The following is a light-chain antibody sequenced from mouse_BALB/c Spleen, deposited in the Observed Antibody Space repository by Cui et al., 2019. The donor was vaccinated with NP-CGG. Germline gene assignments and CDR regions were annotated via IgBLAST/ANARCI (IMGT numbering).Light chain of an antibody. Sequence: HAVVTPEPALTTSPGETVTLTCRSSTGVVTTSNYANWIQEKPDHLFTGLIGDTNNRVPGVPARFSGSLIGDKAALTITGAQTEDEAIYFCALWYSNHWVFGGGTKLTVL. CDR1: TGVVTTSNY. J-gene: IGLJ1*01. CDR2: DTN. CDR3: ALWYSNHWV. V-gene: IGLV1*01.